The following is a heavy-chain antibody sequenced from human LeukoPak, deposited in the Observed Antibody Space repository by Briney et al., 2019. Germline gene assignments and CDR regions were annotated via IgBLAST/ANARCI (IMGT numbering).Heavy chain of an antibody. CDR3: ARVYPRRHWNVNGWFDP. CDR2: ISSSGSTI. J-gene: IGHJ5*02. CDR1: GFTFSDYY. V-gene: IGHV3-11*01. D-gene: IGHD1-1*01. Sequence: GGSLRLSCAASGFTFSDYYMSWMRQAPGKGLEWVSYISSSGSTIYYADSVKGRFTISRDNAKNSLYLQMNSLRADDTAVYYCARVYPRRHWNVNGWFDPWGQGTLVTVSS.